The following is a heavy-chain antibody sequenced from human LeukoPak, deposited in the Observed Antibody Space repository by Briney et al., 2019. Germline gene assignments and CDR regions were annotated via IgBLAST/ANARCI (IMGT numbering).Heavy chain of an antibody. J-gene: IGHJ4*02. D-gene: IGHD1-26*01. CDR1: GFTFANYA. CDR3: ARDDKWAFDY. CDR2: ISSTNAI. V-gene: IGHV3-69-1*02. Sequence: GGSLRLSCAASGFTFANYAMNWFRHTPGKGLEWLSYISSTNAIYYADSVKGRLTISTDNAKESLYLQMNSLRAEDTAVYYCARDDKWAFDYWGQGTLVTVSS.